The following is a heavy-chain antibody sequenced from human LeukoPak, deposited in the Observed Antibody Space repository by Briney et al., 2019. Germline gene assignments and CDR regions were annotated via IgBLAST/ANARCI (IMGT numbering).Heavy chain of an antibody. CDR2: IYFSGTT. CDR1: GGSISGSSFY. D-gene: IGHD3-3*01. V-gene: IGHV4-39*01. J-gene: IGHJ4*02. CDR3: MRQGFKF. Sequence: SETLSLTCTVSGGSISGSSFYWGWIRQSPGMGLAWIGSIYFSGTTYYNPSLESRVIMSVDTSKNQFSLRLTSVTAADTAMYYCMRQGFKFWGPGILVTVSS.